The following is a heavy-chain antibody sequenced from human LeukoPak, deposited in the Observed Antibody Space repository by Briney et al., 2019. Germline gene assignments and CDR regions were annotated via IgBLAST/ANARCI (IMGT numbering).Heavy chain of an antibody. J-gene: IGHJ5*02. CDR1: GYTFTSYY. Sequence: ASVKLSCKASGYTFTSYYMHWVRQAPGQGLEWMGIINPSGGSTSYAQKFQGRVTMTRDTSTSTVYMELSSLRSEDTAVYYCARELELPGWFDPWGQGTLVTVSS. V-gene: IGHV1-46*01. D-gene: IGHD1-7*01. CDR3: ARELELPGWFDP. CDR2: INPSGGST.